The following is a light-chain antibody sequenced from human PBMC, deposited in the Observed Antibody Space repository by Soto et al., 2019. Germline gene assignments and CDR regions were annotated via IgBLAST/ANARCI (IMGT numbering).Light chain of an antibody. J-gene: IGLJ3*02. CDR2: ADN. V-gene: IGLV6-57*01. Sequence: NFMLTQPHSVSESPGKTVTISCTRSSGSIASNYVQWYQQRPGSSPTTVIYADNQRPSGLPDRFSGSIDSSSNSASLTISGLKTEDEADYYCQSYDSDNQVFGGGTKLTVL. CDR3: QSYDSDNQV. CDR1: SGSIASNY.